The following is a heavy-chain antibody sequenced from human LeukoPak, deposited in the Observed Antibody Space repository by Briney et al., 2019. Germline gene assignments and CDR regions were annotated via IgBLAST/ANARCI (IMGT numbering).Heavy chain of an antibody. CDR1: GASIIGYW. CDR2: MYTGGDT. V-gene: IGHV4-4*07. J-gene: IGHJ4*02. D-gene: IGHD2-15*01. Sequence: SGTLSLTCDVSGASIIGYWWSWIPQPAGKGREWIGRMYTGGDTNYNPALKSRVTVSVDTSKNLFSLKLTSVTAADTAVYYCARALAGGGGTCPFDSWGQGTLVTVSS. CDR3: ARALAGGGGTCPFDS.